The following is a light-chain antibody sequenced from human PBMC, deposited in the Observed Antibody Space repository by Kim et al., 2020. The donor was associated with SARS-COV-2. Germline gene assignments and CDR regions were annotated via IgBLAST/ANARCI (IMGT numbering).Light chain of an antibody. CDR1: QGIRTD. CDR3: LHDYSYPLS. V-gene: IGKV1-6*02. CDR2: AVS. Sequence: ASVEDRDTLTCRASQGIRTDLGSYQQKPGKAPRLLIYAVSKLQSGVPLRFSGSGTVREFTLTISSLQPEDFATYFCLHDYSYPLSFGGGTKVDIK. J-gene: IGKJ4*01.